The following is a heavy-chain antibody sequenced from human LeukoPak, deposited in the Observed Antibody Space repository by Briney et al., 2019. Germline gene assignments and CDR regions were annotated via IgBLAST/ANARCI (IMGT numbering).Heavy chain of an antibody. J-gene: IGHJ6*02. CDR2: IFPRDSYP. Sequence: GDPLKISWKGSEYSSMAYWCSWVRKMPGKGPKWMEFIFPRDSYPMYSTSFQGQVTISVDKSTSTAYVQWSSLKASDTAIYYCARSGIQGCDTRCYRSFYYYGMDAWGQGATVTASS. CDR3: ARSGIQGCDTRCYRSFYYYGMDA. D-gene: IGHD2-2*02. CDR1: EYSSMAYW. V-gene: IGHV5-51*01.